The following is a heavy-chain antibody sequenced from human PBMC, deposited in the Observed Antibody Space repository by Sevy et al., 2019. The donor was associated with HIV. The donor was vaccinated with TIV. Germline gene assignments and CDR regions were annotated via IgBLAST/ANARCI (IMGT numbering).Heavy chain of an antibody. Sequence: GGSLRLSCAASGFTFNIYGMHWVRQAPGKGLEWVAIIWYDGSREYYAASVNCTFTISSDNSKKTLNLQMRSLRGDDTAVYYCAEDAYCNGVTGYGGLGHWGQGTLVTVSS. CDR2: IWYDGSRE. D-gene: IGHD2-15*01. J-gene: IGHJ4*02. CDR3: AEDAYCNGVTGYGGLGH. CDR1: GFTFNIYG. V-gene: IGHV3-30*02.